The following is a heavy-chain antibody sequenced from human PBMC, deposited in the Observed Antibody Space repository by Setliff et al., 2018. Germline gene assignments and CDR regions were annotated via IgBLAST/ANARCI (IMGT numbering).Heavy chain of an antibody. CDR1: RGTFSNYA. J-gene: IGHJ4*02. CDR3: ARSPFPVDTVMVTTFDS. V-gene: IGHV1-69*01. D-gene: IGHD5-18*01. CDR2: TTPIFTTA. Sequence: VKVSCKPSRGTFSNYAISWVRQAPGQGLEWMGGTTPIFTTANYAQKFQGRVTITADESTSTAYMELSSLKSEDTAVYYCARSPFPVDTVMVTTFDSWGQGTLVTVSS.